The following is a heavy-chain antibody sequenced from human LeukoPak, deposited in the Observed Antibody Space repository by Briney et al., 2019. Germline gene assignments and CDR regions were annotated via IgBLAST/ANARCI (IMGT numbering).Heavy chain of an antibody. CDR3: ARALYSSSWYPSISFGHDRLKDYYYYGMDV. Sequence: GASVKVSCKASGGTFSSYAISWVRQAPGQGLEWMGGIIPIFGTANYAQKFQGRVTITADESTSTAYMELSSLRAEDTAVYYCARALYSSSWYPSISFGHDRLKDYYYYGMDVWGQGTTVTVSS. CDR2: IIPIFGTA. CDR1: GGTFSSYA. J-gene: IGHJ6*02. D-gene: IGHD6-13*01. V-gene: IGHV1-69*13.